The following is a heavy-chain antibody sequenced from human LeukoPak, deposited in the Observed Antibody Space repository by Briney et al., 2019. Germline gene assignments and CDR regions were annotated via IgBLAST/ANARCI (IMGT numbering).Heavy chain of an antibody. J-gene: IGHJ4*02. CDR1: GFIFSDYD. D-gene: IGHD6-25*01. CDR2: VGATGDT. Sequence: PGGSLRLSCSASGFIFSDYDMYWVRQVAGEGLEWVSGVGATGDTSYPDSVKGRFTISRDNAKNCLYLQVNSLRVGDTAIYYCARLNSGWGIPDYWGQGILVAVSS. V-gene: IGHV3-13*01. CDR3: ARLNSGWGIPDY.